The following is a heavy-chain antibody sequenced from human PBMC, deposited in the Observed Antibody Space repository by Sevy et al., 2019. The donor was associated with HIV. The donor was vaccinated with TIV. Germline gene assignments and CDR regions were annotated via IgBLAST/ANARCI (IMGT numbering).Heavy chain of an antibody. D-gene: IGHD3-10*01. CDR1: GFTFSSYW. V-gene: IGHV3-7*01. CDR3: ARESPPLLLWFGEEESFDY. CDR2: IKQDGSEK. J-gene: IGHJ4*02. Sequence: GGSLRLSCAASGFTFSSYWMSWVRQAPGKGLEWVANIKQDGSEKYYVDSVKGRFTISRDNAKNSQYLQMNSLRAEDTAVYYCARESPPLLLWFGEEESFDYWGQGTLVTVSS.